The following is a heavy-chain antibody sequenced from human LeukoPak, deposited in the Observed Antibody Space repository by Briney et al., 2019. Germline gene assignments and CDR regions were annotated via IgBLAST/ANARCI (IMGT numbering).Heavy chain of an antibody. CDR1: GFTFSSYA. V-gene: IGHV3-23*01. CDR3: VRGCIDTCYRFDY. D-gene: IGHD2-15*01. CDR2: ISGSGGST. J-gene: IGHJ4*02. Sequence: GGSLRLSCAASGFTFSSYAMSWVRQAPGKGLEWVSAISGSGGSTYYADSVKGRFTISRDNAKNSLYLQMNSLRAEDTAIYYCVRGCIDTCYRFDYWGQGTLVTVSS.